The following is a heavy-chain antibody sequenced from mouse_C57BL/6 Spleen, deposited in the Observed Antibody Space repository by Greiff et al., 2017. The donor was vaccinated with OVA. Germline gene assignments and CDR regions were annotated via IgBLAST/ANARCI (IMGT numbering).Heavy chain of an antibody. CDR3: ARGGGFTFYFDY. CDR2: ISDGGSYT. D-gene: IGHD5-1*01. J-gene: IGHJ2*01. Sequence: EVHLVESGGGLVKPGGSLKLSCAASGFTFSSYAMSWVRQTPEKRLEWVATISDGGSYTYYPDNVKGRFTISRDNAKNNLYLQMSHLKSEDTAMYDCARGGGFTFYFDYWGQGTTLTVSS. V-gene: IGHV5-4*01. CDR1: GFTFSSYA.